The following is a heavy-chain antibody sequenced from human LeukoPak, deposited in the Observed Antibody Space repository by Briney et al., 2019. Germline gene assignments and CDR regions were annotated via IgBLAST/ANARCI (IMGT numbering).Heavy chain of an antibody. CDR2: ISDDTFST. CDR1: GFTFSNYA. CDR3: VRARAGGLDY. J-gene: IGHJ4*02. Sequence: GGSLRLSCVASGFTFSNYAMSWVRQEPGKGPEWASGISDDTFSTYYADSLRGRFTISRDNSNNTLFLQMDSLRIEDTALYYCVRARAGGLDYWGQGTLVTVSS. D-gene: IGHD3-16*01. V-gene: IGHV3-23*01.